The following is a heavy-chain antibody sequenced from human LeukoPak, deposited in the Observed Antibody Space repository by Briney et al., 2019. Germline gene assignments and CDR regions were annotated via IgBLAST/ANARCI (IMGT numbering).Heavy chain of an antibody. V-gene: IGHV4-38-2*02. J-gene: IGHJ4*02. CDR3: ARESGTRSKQFDY. CDR2: IYHSGST. D-gene: IGHD3-10*01. CDR1: GYSISSGYY. Sequence: SETLSLTCTVSGYSISSGYYWGWIRQPPGKGLEWIGSIYHSGSTYYNPSLKSRVTISVDTSKNQFSLKLSSVTAADTAVCYCARESGTRSKQFDYWGQGTLVTVSS.